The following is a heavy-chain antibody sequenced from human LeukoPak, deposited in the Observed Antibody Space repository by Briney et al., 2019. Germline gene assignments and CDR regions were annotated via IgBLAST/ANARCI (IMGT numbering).Heavy chain of an antibody. Sequence: GSLRLSCAASGFTVSSNYMSWVRQAPGKGLEWVSVIYSGGSTYYADSVKGRFTISRDNSKNTLYLQMNSLRAEDTAVYYCARAQGATVPQVGKNWFDPWGQGTRVTVSS. V-gene: IGHV3-66*01. J-gene: IGHJ5*02. CDR2: IYSGGST. D-gene: IGHD1-26*01. CDR1: GFTVSSNY. CDR3: ARAQGATVPQVGKNWFDP.